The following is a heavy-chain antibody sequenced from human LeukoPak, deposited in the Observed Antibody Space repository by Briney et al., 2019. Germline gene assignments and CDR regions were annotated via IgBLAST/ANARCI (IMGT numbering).Heavy chain of an antibody. CDR2: IRSKTDGGTT. J-gene: IGHJ4*02. Sequence: PGGSLRLSCAASGFSFNYAWMSWVRQAPGKGLEWVGRIRSKTDGGTTDYAAPVKGRFTISRDDSKNALYLQMNSLKTEDTAVYYCTTDYYDSSAYPLNFDYWGQGTLVTVSS. D-gene: IGHD3-22*01. V-gene: IGHV3-15*01. CDR3: TTDYYDSSAYPLNFDY. CDR1: GFSFNYAW.